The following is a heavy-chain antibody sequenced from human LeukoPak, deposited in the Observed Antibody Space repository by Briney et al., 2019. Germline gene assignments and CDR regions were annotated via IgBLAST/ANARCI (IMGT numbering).Heavy chain of an antibody. J-gene: IGHJ4*02. CDR1: GFTFDDYA. CDR3: ARMYDSSGYYYGY. V-gene: IGHV3-23*01. D-gene: IGHD3-22*01. CDR2: ISGSGGST. Sequence: GGSLRLSCAASGFTFDDYAMHWVRQAPGKGLEWVSAISGSGGSTYCADSVKGRFTISRDNSKNTLYLQMNSLRAEDTAVYYCARMYDSSGYYYGYWGQGTLVTVSS.